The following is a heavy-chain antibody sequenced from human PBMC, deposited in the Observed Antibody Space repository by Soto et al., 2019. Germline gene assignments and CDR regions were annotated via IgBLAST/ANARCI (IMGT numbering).Heavy chain of an antibody. V-gene: IGHV2-5*02. J-gene: IGHJ4*02. CDR2: IYWDDDK. CDR3: AHRLLWFGAGPFDY. D-gene: IGHD3-10*01. CDR1: GFSLSTSGVG. Sequence: QITLKESGPTLVKPTQTLTLTCTFSGFSLSTSGVGVGWIRQPPGKALEWLALIYWDDDKRYSPSLKSRLTTTTDTYNTQVVLTMTNMDPVDTATYYCAHRLLWFGAGPFDYWGQGTLVTVSS.